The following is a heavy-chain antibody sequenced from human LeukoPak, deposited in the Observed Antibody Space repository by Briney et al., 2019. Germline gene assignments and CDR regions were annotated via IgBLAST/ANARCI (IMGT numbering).Heavy chain of an antibody. J-gene: IGHJ4*02. CDR2: MNSDGSST. V-gene: IGHV3-74*01. D-gene: IGHD3-16*02. CDR1: GFTFSSFW. CDR3: VKSFDC. Sequence: GGSLRLSCAASGFTFSSFWTHCVRHAPGKGLVWVSRMNSDGSSTSYADSMNSRFTNSTENAKNTLYLQMNSLRAEGTGVYYCVKSFDCWGQGTLVTVSS.